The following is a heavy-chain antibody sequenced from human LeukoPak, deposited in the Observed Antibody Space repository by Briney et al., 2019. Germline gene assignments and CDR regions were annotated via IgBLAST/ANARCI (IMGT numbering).Heavy chain of an antibody. Sequence: ASVKVSCKASGYTFTSYGISWVRHAPGQGLEWMGWISAYNGNTNYAQKLQGRVTMTTDTSTSTAYMELRSLRSDDTAVYYCARDSYCSGGSCRQSSRYWGQGTLVTVS. D-gene: IGHD2-15*01. J-gene: IGHJ4*02. CDR3: ARDSYCSGGSCRQSSRY. V-gene: IGHV1-18*01. CDR1: GYTFTSYG. CDR2: ISAYNGNT.